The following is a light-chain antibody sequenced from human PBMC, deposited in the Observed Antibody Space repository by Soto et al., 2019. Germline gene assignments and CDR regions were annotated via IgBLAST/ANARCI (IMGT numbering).Light chain of an antibody. CDR3: QQYKSFSEVS. CDR1: QSVSTW. CDR2: KAS. Sequence: DIQMTQFPSTLSASVGDRVTITCRASQSVSTWLAWYQQKPGKAPKLLIFKASSLPTGVPSRFSGSRSGTEFTLTISSLQPDDFATYYCQQYKSFSEVSFGGGTKVDIK. V-gene: IGKV1-5*03. J-gene: IGKJ4*01.